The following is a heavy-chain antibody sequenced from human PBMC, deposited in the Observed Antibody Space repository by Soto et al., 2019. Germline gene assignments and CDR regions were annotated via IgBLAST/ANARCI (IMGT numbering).Heavy chain of an antibody. CDR3: ASLPYGMDV. CDR2: IYYSGST. V-gene: IGHV4-30-4*01. J-gene: IGHJ6*02. Sequence: SESVSLTCTVSGGCISSGDYYWSLIRQPPGKGLEWIGNIYYSGSTYYNPSLKSRVTISVDTSKNQFSLKLSSVTAADTAVYYCASLPYGMDVWGQGTTVTVSS. CDR1: GGCISSGDYY.